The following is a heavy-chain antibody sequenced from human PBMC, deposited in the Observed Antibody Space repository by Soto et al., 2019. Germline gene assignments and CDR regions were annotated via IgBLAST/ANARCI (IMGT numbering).Heavy chain of an antibody. CDR2: ISHSGST. Sequence: QLQLQESGSGLVKPSQTLSLTCAVSGGSFSSGGYSWSWIRQPPGKGLEWIGHISHSGSTYYNPSLKSRVTVLVDRSKTHFFLKLSSVTAADTAVYYCARVPGLWGRGTLVPVS. J-gene: IGHJ2*01. V-gene: IGHV4-30-2*01. CDR3: ARVPGL. CDR1: GGSFSSGGYS.